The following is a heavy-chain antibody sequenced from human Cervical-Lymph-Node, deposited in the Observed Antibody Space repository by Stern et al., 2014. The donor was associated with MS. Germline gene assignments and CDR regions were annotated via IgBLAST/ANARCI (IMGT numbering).Heavy chain of an antibody. CDR3: AKGHSFVVPLTASLDY. Sequence: QMQLVQSGGGVVQPGRSLRLSCAASGFTFSNYGMHWVRQAPGKGLEWVAVISDDGNNMYYVDSVKGRFTISRDNAMNTLYLQMTSLRSDDTAVYYCAKGHSFVVPLTASLDYWGQGTLVTVSS. CDR1: GFTFSNYG. J-gene: IGHJ4*02. D-gene: IGHD2-21*01. V-gene: IGHV3-30*18. CDR2: ISDDGNNM.